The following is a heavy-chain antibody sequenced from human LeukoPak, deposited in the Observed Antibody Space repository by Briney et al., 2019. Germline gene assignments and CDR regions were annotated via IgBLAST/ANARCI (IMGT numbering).Heavy chain of an antibody. CDR1: GFTISSFW. Sequence: GGSLRLSCAASGFTISSFWMSWVRQAPGKGPEWLATIRYDAGTRYYADSMRGRFTISRDNAQNSLYLQINSLRAEDTAIYYCAIIGTPGETEYYRLWGQGTRVTVSS. J-gene: IGHJ1*01. CDR3: AIIGTPGETEYYRL. V-gene: IGHV3-7*01. CDR2: IRYDAGTR. D-gene: IGHD2-21*01.